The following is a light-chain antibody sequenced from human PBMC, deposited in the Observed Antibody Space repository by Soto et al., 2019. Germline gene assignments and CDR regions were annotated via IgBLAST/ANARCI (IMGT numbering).Light chain of an antibody. J-gene: IGKJ5*01. V-gene: IGKV1-13*02. CDR1: QDVGSR. CDR2: DVS. CDR3: QQFNTYPIT. Sequence: ATQLTQFPSLVSASVGDTVTITCRASQDVGSRLTWYQQKRGEPPKLLISDVSNLERGVPSRFSGSGSGTDFALTINSLQPEDFATYYCQQFNTYPITFGQGTRLEIK.